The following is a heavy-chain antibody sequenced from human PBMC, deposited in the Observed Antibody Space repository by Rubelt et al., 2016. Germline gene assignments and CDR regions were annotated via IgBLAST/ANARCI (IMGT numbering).Heavy chain of an antibody. D-gene: IGHD6-19*01. CDR2: IIPILGIA. V-gene: IGHV1-69*09. Sequence: QVQLVQSGAEVKKPGSSVKDSCKASGGTFSSYAISWVRQAPGQGLEWMGRIIPILGIANCGTNVRCRFTITADEAPGTADMELSSLRSEDTAVYYGARAPRGGRGWYFDYWGQGTLVTVSS. CDR3: ARAPRGGRGWYFDY. CDR1: GGTFSSYA. J-gene: IGHJ4*02.